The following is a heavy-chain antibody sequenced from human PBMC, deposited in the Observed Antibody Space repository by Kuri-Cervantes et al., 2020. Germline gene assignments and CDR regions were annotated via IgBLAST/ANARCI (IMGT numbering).Heavy chain of an antibody. CDR2: INHSGST. CDR1: GGSFSGYY. CDR3: ARRAVGVTRALRD. Sequence: GSLRLSCAVYGGSFSGYYWSWIRQPPGKGLEWIGEINHSGSTNHNPSLKSRVTISVDTSKNQFSLKLSSVTAADTAVYYCARRAVGVTRALRDWGQGTLVTVSS. V-gene: IGHV4-34*01. D-gene: IGHD3-10*01. J-gene: IGHJ4*02.